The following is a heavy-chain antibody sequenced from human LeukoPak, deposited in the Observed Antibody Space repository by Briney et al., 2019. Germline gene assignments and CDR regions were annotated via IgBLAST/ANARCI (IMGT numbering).Heavy chain of an antibody. CDR1: GFTFSSYS. CDR2: ISGSSSYI. J-gene: IGHJ3*02. Sequence: GGSLRLSCAASGFTFSSYSLNWVRQAPGKGLEWVSSISGSSSYIYYADSVKGRFTISRHNAKNSLYLQMNSLRAEDTALYYCASDSRYDSSGYAFNIWGQGTMVTVSS. D-gene: IGHD3-22*01. V-gene: IGHV3-21*04. CDR3: ASDSRYDSSGYAFNI.